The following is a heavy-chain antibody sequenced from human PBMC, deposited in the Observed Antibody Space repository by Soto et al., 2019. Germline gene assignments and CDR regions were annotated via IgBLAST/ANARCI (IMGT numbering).Heavy chain of an antibody. J-gene: IGHJ4*02. V-gene: IGHV4-39*01. CDR3: VSQRTTVPTQAYFDY. D-gene: IGHD4-17*01. CDR2: VYYSGRS. Sequence: SETLSLTCTVSGGSVTNSSYYWGWIRQSPGKGLEWIGSVYYSGRSYSKSSVKSRVTISVDTSKNRFSLSLNSVTASDTAVYFCVSQRTTVPTQAYFDYWGPGALVTVPS. CDR1: GGSVTNSSYY.